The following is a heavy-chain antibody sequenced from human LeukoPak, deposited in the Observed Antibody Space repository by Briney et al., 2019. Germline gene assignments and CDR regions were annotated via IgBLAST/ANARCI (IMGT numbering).Heavy chain of an antibody. CDR3: AKDAVGVSYVRYFDY. V-gene: IGHV3-23*01. J-gene: IGHJ4*02. Sequence: GGSLRLSCAASGLTFSSYALSWVRQAPGKGLEWVSTISGSGRSTYYADSVKGRFTISRDNPKNTLYLQMNSLRAEDTAVYYCAKDAVGVSYVRYFDYWGQGTLVTVSS. CDR1: GLTFSSYA. CDR2: ISGSGRST. D-gene: IGHD1-26*01.